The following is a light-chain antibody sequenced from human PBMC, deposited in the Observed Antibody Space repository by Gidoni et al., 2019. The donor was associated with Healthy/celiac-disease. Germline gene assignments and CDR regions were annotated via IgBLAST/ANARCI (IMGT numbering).Light chain of an antibody. V-gene: IGLV9-49*01. CDR3: GADHGSGSNFGRV. J-gene: IGLJ3*02. CDR2: VGTGGIVG. Sequence: QPVLTQPPSASASLGASVTLPCTLSSGYSNYKVDWYQQRPGKGPRFVMRVGTGGIVGSKGDGIPDRFSVLGSGLNRYLTIKNIQEEDESDYHCGADHGSGSNFGRVFGGGTKLTVL. CDR1: SGYSNYK.